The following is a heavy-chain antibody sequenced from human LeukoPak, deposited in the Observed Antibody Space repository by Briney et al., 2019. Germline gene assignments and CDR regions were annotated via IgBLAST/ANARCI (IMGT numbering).Heavy chain of an antibody. CDR1: GVSFSGYY. V-gene: IGHV4-34*01. Sequence: SETLSLTCAVYGVSFSGYYWSWIRQPPGKGLEWIGEINHSGSTNYNPPLKSRVTISVDTSKNQFSLKLSSVTAADTAVYYCARGITIFDYWGQGTLVTVSS. CDR2: INHSGST. D-gene: IGHD3-9*01. J-gene: IGHJ4*02. CDR3: ARGITIFDY.